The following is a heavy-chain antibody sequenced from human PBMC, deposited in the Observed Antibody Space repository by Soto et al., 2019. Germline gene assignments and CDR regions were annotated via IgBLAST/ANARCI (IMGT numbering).Heavy chain of an antibody. CDR1: GFTFSSYA. CDR3: ARGDGYSSSSVGVY. CDR2: ISYDGSNK. Sequence: GGSLRLSCAAYGFTFSSYAMHWVRQAPGKGLEWVAVISYDGSNKYYADSVKGRFTISRDNSKNTLYLQMSSLRAEDTAVYYCARGDGYSSSSVGVYWGQGTLVTVS. V-gene: IGHV3-30-3*01. D-gene: IGHD6-6*01. J-gene: IGHJ4*02.